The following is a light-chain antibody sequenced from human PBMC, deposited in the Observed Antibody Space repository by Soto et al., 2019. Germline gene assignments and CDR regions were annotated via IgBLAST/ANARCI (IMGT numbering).Light chain of an antibody. Sequence: EIVMTQSPATLSVSPGERATLSCRASHSVSSDLAWYQQKPGQAPRLLIYVASNRATGIPARLSGSGSGTEFALTISSLQSEDFAVYYCQHRINWLFTFGQGTRLEIK. V-gene: IGKV3-15*01. J-gene: IGKJ5*01. CDR1: HSVSSD. CDR3: QHRINWLFT. CDR2: VAS.